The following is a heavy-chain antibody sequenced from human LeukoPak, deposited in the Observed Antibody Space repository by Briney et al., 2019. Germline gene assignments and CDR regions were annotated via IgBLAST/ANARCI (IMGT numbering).Heavy chain of an antibody. CDR1: GFTFSSYA. CDR2: ISGSGGST. D-gene: IGHD2-2*01. Sequence: GGSLRLSCAASGFTFSSYAMSWVRQAPGKGLEWVSAISGSGGSTYYADSVKGRFTISRDNFKNTLYLQMNSLRAEDTAVYYCAKDYEPQAGYCSSTSCFGFDYWGQGTLVTVSS. CDR3: AKDYEPQAGYCSSTSCFGFDY. V-gene: IGHV3-23*01. J-gene: IGHJ4*02.